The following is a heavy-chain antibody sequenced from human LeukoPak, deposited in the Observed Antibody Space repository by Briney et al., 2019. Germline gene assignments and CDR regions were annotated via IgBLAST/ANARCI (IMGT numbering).Heavy chain of an antibody. Sequence: RASVKVSCKASGYTFTSYDINWVRQATGQGLEWMGWMNSNSGNTGYAQKFQGRVTITRNTSISTAYMELSSLRSEDTAVYYCARSGTYCGGDCYSATPLDYYYYYMDVWGKGTTVTVSS. CDR1: GYTFTSYD. CDR2: MNSNSGNT. V-gene: IGHV1-8*03. J-gene: IGHJ6*03. CDR3: ARSGTYCGGDCYSATPLDYYYYYMDV. D-gene: IGHD2-21*02.